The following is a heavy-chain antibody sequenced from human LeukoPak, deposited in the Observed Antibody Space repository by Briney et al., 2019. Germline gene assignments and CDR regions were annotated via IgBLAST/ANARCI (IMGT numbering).Heavy chain of an antibody. CDR2: ISSGGDIM. J-gene: IGHJ4*02. Sequence: SGGSLRLSCAASGLRFSDYYVSWIRQAPGKGLQWVSYISSGGDIMHYADSVKGRFTISRDNSKNTLYLQMNSLRAEDTAVYYCARDQADIVVVVAGGFDYWGQGTLVTVSS. CDR1: GLRFSDYY. CDR3: ARDQADIVVVVAGGFDY. D-gene: IGHD2-15*01. V-gene: IGHV3-11*04.